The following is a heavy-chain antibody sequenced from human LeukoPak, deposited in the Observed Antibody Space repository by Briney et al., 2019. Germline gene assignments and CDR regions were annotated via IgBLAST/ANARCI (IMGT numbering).Heavy chain of an antibody. Sequence: GESLKISCKGSGYSFTSYWIGWVRQMSGRGLEWMGIIYPGDSDTRYSPSFQGQVAISADKSISTAYLQWSSLKASDTAMYYCARHRGYSSGWFDPWGQGTLVTVSS. J-gene: IGHJ5*02. V-gene: IGHV5-51*01. CDR1: GYSFTSYW. CDR2: IYPGDSDT. CDR3: ARHRGYSSGWFDP. D-gene: IGHD6-19*01.